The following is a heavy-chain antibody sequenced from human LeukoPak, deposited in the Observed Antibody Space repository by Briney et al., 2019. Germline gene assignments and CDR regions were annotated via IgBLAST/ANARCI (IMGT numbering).Heavy chain of an antibody. J-gene: IGHJ3*02. CDR1: GGSISSSSYY. D-gene: IGHD5-24*01. CDR3: ARTTSSRDGYNGGWGAFDI. V-gene: IGHV4-39*01. CDR2: IYYSGST. Sequence: SETLSLTCTVSGGSISSSSYYWGWIRQPPGKGLEWIGSIYYSGSTYYNPSLKSRVTISVDTSKNQFSLKLSSVTAADTAVYYCARTTSSRDGYNGGWGAFDIWGQGTMVTVSS.